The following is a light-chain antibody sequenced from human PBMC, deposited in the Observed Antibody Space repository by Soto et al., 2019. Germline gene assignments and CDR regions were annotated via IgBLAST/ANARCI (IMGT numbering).Light chain of an antibody. Sequence: DIQMTQSPSTLSGSVGARVTITCRASQTISSWLAWYQQKPGKAPKLLIYKASTLKSGVPSRFSGIGSGTEVTITISSLQPDDCETYDGQHYNSYSEAFGQGTKVDIK. CDR3: QHYNSYSEA. V-gene: IGKV1-5*03. J-gene: IGKJ1*01. CDR1: QTISSW. CDR2: KAS.